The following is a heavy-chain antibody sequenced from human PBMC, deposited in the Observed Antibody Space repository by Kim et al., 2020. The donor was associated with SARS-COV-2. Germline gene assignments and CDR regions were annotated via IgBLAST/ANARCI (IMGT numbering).Heavy chain of an antibody. J-gene: IGHJ5*01. D-gene: IGHD5-12*01. CDR3: AKRPYRNAGFWFDS. CDR1: GFTFSAYA. V-gene: IGHV3-23*01. CDR2: ITGNSDTT. Sequence: GGSLRLSCTASGFTFSAYAMSWVRLSPAKGLEWVSDITGNSDTTVYADSVRGRFTISRDNFKNTLFLQMNSLRVEDTAMYYCAKRPYRNAGFWFDSWGQGTLVTVSS.